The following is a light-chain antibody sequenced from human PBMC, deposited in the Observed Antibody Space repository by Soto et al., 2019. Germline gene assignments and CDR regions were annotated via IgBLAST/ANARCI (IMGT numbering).Light chain of an antibody. CDR1: SSDIGRYNF. Sequence: QSALTQPASVSGSPGQSITISFTGTSSDIGRYNFVSWYQQHPGKAPKLWVYEVTNRPSGVSNRFSGSKSGNTASLTIFGLQTEDEADYYCSAYTSDTTFVVFGTGTKVTVL. J-gene: IGLJ1*01. V-gene: IGLV2-14*01. CDR3: SAYTSDTTFVV. CDR2: EVT.